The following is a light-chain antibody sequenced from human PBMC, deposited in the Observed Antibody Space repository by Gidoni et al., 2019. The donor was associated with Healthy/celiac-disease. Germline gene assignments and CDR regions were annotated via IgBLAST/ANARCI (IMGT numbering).Light chain of an antibody. CDR1: QSISSY. J-gene: IGKJ2*01. CDR2: AAP. CDR3: QQSYSTPYT. V-gene: IGKV1-39*01. Sequence: VTITCRASQSISSYLNWYQQKPGKAPKLLIYAAPSLQSGVPSRFSGSGSGTDFTLTISSLQPEDFATYYCQQSYSTPYTFGQGTKLEIK.